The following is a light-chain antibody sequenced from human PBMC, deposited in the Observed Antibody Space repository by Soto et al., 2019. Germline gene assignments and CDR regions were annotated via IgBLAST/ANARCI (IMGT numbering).Light chain of an antibody. CDR1: QSVSSY. CDR2: GAS. J-gene: IGKJ2*01. Sequence: EIVLTQSPATLSLSPGERATLSCRASQSVSSYLAWYQQKPGQAPRLLIFGASTRATGIPARFSGSGSGTEFTLTISSLQSEDFAVYYCQQYKSWPYTFGQGTKVDIK. CDR3: QQYKSWPYT. V-gene: IGKV3-15*01.